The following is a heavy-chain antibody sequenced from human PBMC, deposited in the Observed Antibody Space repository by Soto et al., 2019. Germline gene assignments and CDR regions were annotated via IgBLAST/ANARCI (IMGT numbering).Heavy chain of an antibody. CDR1: GYTFTNYG. CDR2: INVYNGNT. V-gene: IGHV1-18*01. D-gene: IGHD3-10*01. J-gene: IGHJ5*02. Sequence: ASVKVSCKASGYTFTNYGISWVRQAPGQGLEWMGWINVYNGNTKYAQKVQGRVTMTTDTSTSTAYMELRSLRSDDTAVYYCARGVGSGSYYNQYHCFDPWGQGTLVTVSS. CDR3: ARGVGSGSYYNQYHCFDP.